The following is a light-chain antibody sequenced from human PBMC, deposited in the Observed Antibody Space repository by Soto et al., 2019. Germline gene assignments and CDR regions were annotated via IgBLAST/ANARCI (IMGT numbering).Light chain of an antibody. J-gene: IGKJ4*01. CDR2: GAS. V-gene: IGKV3-20*01. Sequence: EIVLTQSPGTLSLSPGEGATLSCSASQSVSSSFLAWYQPKPGQAPRLLIYGASSRATGIPDRFSGSGSGTDFTLTISRLEPEDFAVYYCQQYGSSPVTFVGGTKVDIK. CDR1: QSVSSSF. CDR3: QQYGSSPVT.